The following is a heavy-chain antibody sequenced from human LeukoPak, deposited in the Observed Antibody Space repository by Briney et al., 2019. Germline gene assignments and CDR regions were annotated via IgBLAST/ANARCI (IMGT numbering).Heavy chain of an antibody. CDR2: IYYSGST. CDR3: ASSSHWGQGFDP. CDR1: GGSTSSSSYY. J-gene: IGHJ5*02. V-gene: IGHV4-39*01. Sequence: PSGTLSLTCTVSGGSTSSSSYYWGWIRQPPGKGLEWIASIYYSGSTYYNASLKSRVTISVDTSKNQFSLKLSSVTAADTAVYYCASSSHWGQGFDPWGQGTLVTVSS. D-gene: IGHD7-27*01.